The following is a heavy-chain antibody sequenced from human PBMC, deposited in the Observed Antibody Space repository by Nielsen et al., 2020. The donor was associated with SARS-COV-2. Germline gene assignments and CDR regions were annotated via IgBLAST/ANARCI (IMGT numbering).Heavy chain of an antibody. CDR2: IYYGGST. Sequence: SETLSLTCTVSGGSISSYYWSWIRQPPGKGLEWIGYIYYGGSTNYNPSLKSRVTISVDTSKNQFSLKLSSVTAADTAVYYCARHSDYYDSSGPFDYWGQGTLVTVSS. V-gene: IGHV4-59*13. CDR3: ARHSDYYDSSGPFDY. D-gene: IGHD3-22*01. J-gene: IGHJ4*02. CDR1: GGSISSYY.